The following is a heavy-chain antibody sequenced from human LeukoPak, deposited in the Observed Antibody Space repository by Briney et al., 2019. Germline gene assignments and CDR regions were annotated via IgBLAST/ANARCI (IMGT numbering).Heavy chain of an antibody. V-gene: IGHV3-33*07. CDR2: MWSDGHNK. CDR3: AWGFSCRLKYFDY. CDR1: GFTFSRSA. J-gene: IGHJ4*02. D-gene: IGHD3-16*01. Sequence: GGSLRLSCAASGFTFSRSAMAWVRLAPGKGLESVPLMWSDGHNKYYADSMKGRFIVSRDSSKNTLFLQMSSLRAEDTAVYYSAWGFSCRLKYFDYWGQGTLVTVSS.